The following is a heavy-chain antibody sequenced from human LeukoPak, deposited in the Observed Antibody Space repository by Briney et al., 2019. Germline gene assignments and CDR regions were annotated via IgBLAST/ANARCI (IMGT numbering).Heavy chain of an antibody. CDR3: VIGVGWQPDY. J-gene: IGHJ4*02. D-gene: IGHD2-15*01. CDR2: IYKIGTT. V-gene: IGHV4-59*02. CDR1: GDSVTGYF. Sequence: ETLSLTCTVFGDSVTGYFLNWVRQPPGKGLEWIGHIYKIGTTNYNPSLKSRLTISADTSKNQFSLQLRSVTAADTAVYYCVIGVGWQPDYWGQGALVTVSS.